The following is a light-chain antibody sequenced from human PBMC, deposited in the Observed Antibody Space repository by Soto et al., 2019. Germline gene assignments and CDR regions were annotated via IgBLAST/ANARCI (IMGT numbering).Light chain of an antibody. J-gene: IGKJ1*01. CDR2: AAS. Sequence: DIQMTQSPSFLSTSVGGRVTITCRASQGIGNFLAWYQQKPGKPPKLLMYAASSLQSGVPSRFSGSGVGTDFTLTISSLQPEDVASYYCQKYDSAPWTFGQGTKVEIK. V-gene: IGKV1-27*01. CDR3: QKYDSAPWT. CDR1: QGIGNF.